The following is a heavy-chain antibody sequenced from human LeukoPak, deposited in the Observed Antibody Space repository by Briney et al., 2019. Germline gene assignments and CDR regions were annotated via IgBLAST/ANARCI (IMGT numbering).Heavy chain of an antibody. CDR3: AREANREWLETPDS. Sequence: ASVKVSFKASGYTFTSYGISWVRQARGQGLEWMGWISSYNGNTNYAQKLPGRVTMTTDTYTSTAYLELRSLTSDDPAVYYYAREANREWLETPDSRGQGTLVTVSS. V-gene: IGHV1-18*01. D-gene: IGHD6-19*01. J-gene: IGHJ4*02. CDR1: GYTFTSYG. CDR2: ISSYNGNT.